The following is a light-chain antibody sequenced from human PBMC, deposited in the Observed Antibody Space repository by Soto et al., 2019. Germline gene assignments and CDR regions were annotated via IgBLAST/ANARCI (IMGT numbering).Light chain of an antibody. CDR3: QQYSTSPRT. Sequence: EVVMTQSPATLSVSPGEGATLSCRASQSVSNSYLAWYQQKPGQAPRLLIYGASDRATGIPVRFSGSGSGTDFTLTISRLEPEDFAVYYCQQYSTSPRTFGQGTKVDIK. J-gene: IGKJ1*01. CDR1: QSVSNSY. CDR2: GAS. V-gene: IGKV3-20*01.